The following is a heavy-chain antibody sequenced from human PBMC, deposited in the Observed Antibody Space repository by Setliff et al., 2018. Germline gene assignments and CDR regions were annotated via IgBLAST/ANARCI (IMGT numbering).Heavy chain of an antibody. J-gene: IGHJ4*02. V-gene: IGHV3-33*01. Sequence: GGSLRLSCAASGFTFSSYGMHWVRQAPGKGLEWVAVIWYDGTNKYYADSVKGRFTISRDNSKNTLYLQRNSLRAEEKAVYYGASYCSSTSCPFDYWGQGTLVTVSS. CDR1: GFTFSSYG. D-gene: IGHD2-2*01. CDR3: ASYCSSTSCPFDY. CDR2: IWYDGTNK.